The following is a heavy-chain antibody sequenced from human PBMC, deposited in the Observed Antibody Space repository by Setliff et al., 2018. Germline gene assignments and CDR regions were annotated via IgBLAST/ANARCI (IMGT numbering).Heavy chain of an antibody. D-gene: IGHD6-13*01. J-gene: IGHJ4*02. V-gene: IGHV3-23*01. CDR1: GLSFSSYA. Sequence: PGGSLRLSCVASGLSFSSYAINWVRQAPGKGLEWVSGISGSGGSTYYADSVKGRFTISRDNSKNTLYLQMNSLSAEDTALYYCAKDFGSTWLNYFDYGGQGTLVTVS. CDR3: AKDFGSTWLNYFDY. CDR2: ISGSGGST.